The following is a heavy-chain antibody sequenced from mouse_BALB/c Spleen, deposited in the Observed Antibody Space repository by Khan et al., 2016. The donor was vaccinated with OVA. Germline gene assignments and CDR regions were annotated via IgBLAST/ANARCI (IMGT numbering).Heavy chain of an antibody. D-gene: IGHD2-3*01. J-gene: IGHJ4*01. CDR3: ARQAIDDGYYLYAMDY. CDR1: GFTLSSYA. CDR2: INSDGSYT. Sequence: EVELVESGGGLVKPGGSLKLSCAASGFTLSSYAMSWVRQTPEKRLEWVATINSDGSYTYYPDSVKGRFTISRDKAKNTLYLQMSSLRSEDTAMYYCARQAIDDGYYLYAMDYWGQGTSVTVSS. V-gene: IGHV5-9-3*01.